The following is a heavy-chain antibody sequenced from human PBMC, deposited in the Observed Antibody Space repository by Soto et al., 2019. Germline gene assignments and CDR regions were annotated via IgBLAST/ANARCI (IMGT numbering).Heavy chain of an antibody. V-gene: IGHV1-69*13. CDR1: GGTFSSYA. CDR3: ARGLVEYSSSGGFDY. D-gene: IGHD6-6*01. CDR2: IIPIFGTA. J-gene: IGHJ4*02. Sequence: SVKVSCKASGGTFSSYAISWVRQAPGQGLEWMGGIIPIFGTANYAQKFQGRVTITADESTSTAYMELSSLRSEDTAVYYCARGLVEYSSSGGFDYWGQGTLVTVSS.